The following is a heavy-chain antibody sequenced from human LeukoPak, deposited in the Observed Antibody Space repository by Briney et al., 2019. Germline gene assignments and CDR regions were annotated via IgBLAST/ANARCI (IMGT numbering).Heavy chain of an antibody. CDR2: IIPILGIA. CDR1: GGTFSSYA. V-gene: IGHV1-69*04. J-gene: IGHJ4*02. CDR3: ASPMFPYGDYQLRGYFDY. Sequence: GASVKVSCKASGGTFSSYAISWVRQAPGQGLEWMGRIIPILGIANYAQKFQGRVTITADKSTSTAYMELSSLRSEDTAVYYCASPMFPYGDYQLRGYFDYWGQGTLVTVSS. D-gene: IGHD4-17*01.